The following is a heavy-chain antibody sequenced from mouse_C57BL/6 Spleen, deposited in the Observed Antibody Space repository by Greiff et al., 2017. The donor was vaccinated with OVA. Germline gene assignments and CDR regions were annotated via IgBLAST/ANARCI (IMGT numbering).Heavy chain of an antibody. D-gene: IGHD2-4*01. CDR2: IYPRDGST. CDR3: ARLSYDYDNRYALDY. CDR1: GYTFTSYD. V-gene: IGHV1-85*01. J-gene: IGHJ4*01. Sequence: VQLQESGPELVKPGASVKLSCKASGYTFTSYDINWVKQRPGKGLEWIGWIYPRDGSTKYNEKFKGQATLTVDTSSSTAYMELHSLTSADSAVYFCARLSYDYDNRYALDYWGQGTTVTVSS.